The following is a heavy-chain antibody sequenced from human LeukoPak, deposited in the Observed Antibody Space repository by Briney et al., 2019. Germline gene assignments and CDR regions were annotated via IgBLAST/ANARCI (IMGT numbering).Heavy chain of an antibody. CDR2: IYYSGST. D-gene: IGHD1-26*01. V-gene: IGHV4-30-4*01. Sequence: PSQTLSLTCTVSGGSISSGDYYWSWIRQPPGNGLEWIGYIYYSGSTYYNPSLKSRVTISVDTSKNQFSLKLSSVTAADTAVYYSVGATIGAFDIWGQGTMVTVSS. CDR3: VGATIGAFDI. J-gene: IGHJ3*02. CDR1: GGSISSGDYY.